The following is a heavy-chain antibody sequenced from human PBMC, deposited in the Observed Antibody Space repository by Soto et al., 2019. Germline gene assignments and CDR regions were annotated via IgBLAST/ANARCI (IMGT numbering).Heavy chain of an antibody. CDR1: GGTFSSYA. CDR3: ARALRACSGGSCVRRVSWFDP. Sequence: GASVKVSCKASGGTFSSYAISWVRQAPGQGLEWMGGIIPIFGTANYAQKFQGRVTITADKSTSTAYMELSSLRSEDTAVYYCARALRACSGGSCVRRVSWFDPWGQGTLVTVSS. D-gene: IGHD2-15*01. J-gene: IGHJ5*02. V-gene: IGHV1-69*06. CDR2: IIPIFGTA.